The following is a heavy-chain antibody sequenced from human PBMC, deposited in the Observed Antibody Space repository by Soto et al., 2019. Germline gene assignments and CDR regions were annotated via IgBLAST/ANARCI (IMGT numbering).Heavy chain of an antibody. D-gene: IGHD1-26*01. Sequence: ASVKVSCKASGYTFTSYGISWVRQAPGQGLEWMGWISAYNGNTNYAQKLQGRVTMTTDTSTSTAYMELRSMRSDDTAVYYCARKGALVGEYSGSPAIYYYYYGMDVWGQGTTVTVSS. CDR2: ISAYNGNT. V-gene: IGHV1-18*01. CDR3: ARKGALVGEYSGSPAIYYYYYGMDV. J-gene: IGHJ6*02. CDR1: GYTFTSYG.